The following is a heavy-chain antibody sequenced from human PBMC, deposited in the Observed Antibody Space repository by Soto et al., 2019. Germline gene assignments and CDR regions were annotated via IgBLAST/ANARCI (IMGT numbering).Heavy chain of an antibody. Sequence: EVQLVESGGGLVKPGGSLRLSCAASGFTFSSYSMNWVRQAPGKGLEWVSSISSSSSYIYYADSVKGRFTISRDNAKNSLHLQMNSLRAEDTAVYYCARRSSIAARQAYGMDVWGQGTTVTVSS. CDR1: GFTFSSYS. D-gene: IGHD6-6*01. CDR2: ISSSSSYI. CDR3: ARRSSIAARQAYGMDV. V-gene: IGHV3-21*01. J-gene: IGHJ6*02.